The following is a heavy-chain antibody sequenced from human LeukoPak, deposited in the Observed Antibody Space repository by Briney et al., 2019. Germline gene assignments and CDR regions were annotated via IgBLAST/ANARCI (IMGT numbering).Heavy chain of an antibody. J-gene: IGHJ5*02. Sequence: GASVKVSCKVSGYTLTELSMHWVRQAPGKGLEWMGGFDPEDGETIYAQKFQGRVTMTEDTSTDTAYMELSSLRSEDTAVYYCATYDYYDRSGFHPQFDPWGQGTLVTVSS. V-gene: IGHV1-24*01. CDR2: FDPEDGET. CDR3: ATYDYYDRSGFHPQFDP. CDR1: GYTLTELS. D-gene: IGHD3-22*01.